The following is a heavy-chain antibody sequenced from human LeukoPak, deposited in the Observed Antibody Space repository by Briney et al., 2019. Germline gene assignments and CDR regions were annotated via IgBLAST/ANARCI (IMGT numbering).Heavy chain of an antibody. CDR1: GGSFSGYY. CDR2: INHSGST. D-gene: IGHD2-21*01. J-gene: IGHJ4*02. Sequence: SETLSLTSAVCGGSFSGYYWSWIRQPPGKGLEWIGEINHSGSTNYDPSLKSRVNISVDTSKNQFSLKLSSVTAADTAVCYCAIFLPRYGKGLDYWGQGTLVTVSS. V-gene: IGHV4-34*01. CDR3: AIFLPRYGKGLDY.